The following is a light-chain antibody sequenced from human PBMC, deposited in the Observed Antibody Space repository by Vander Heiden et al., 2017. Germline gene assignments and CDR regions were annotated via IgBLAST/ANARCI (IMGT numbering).Light chain of an antibody. CDR1: QIVSSSY. CDR2: AAS. V-gene: IGKV3-20*01. Sequence: EIVLTQSPGTLSLSPGERATLSCRASQIVSSSYLAWYQQKPGQAPRLLMYAASSRATGIPDRFSGSGSGTDFTLTISRLEPEDFAVYYCQQDGSSPGTFGQGTKLEIK. CDR3: QQDGSSPGT. J-gene: IGKJ2*01.